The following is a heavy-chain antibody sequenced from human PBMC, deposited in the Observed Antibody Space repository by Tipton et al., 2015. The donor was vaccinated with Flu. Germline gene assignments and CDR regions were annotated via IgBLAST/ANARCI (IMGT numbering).Heavy chain of an antibody. Sequence: QVQLVQSGAEVKKPGASVKVSCKASGYTFNNFYIHWVRQAPGQGLEWVAIISPGGGSATYAQKLQGRVTVTWDTSTSTVYMDLSSLTSEDTAVYYCARGSSGGDYWGQGTLVTVSS. D-gene: IGHD6-19*01. J-gene: IGHJ4*02. CDR1: GYTFNNFY. CDR3: ARGSSGGDY. CDR2: ISPGGGSA. V-gene: IGHV1-46*02.